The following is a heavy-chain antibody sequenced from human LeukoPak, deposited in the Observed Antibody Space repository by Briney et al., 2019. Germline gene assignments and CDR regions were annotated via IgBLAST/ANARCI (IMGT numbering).Heavy chain of an antibody. V-gene: IGHV1-8*02. CDR1: GYTFTGYY. CDR2: MNPNSGNT. J-gene: IGHJ4*02. Sequence: ASVKVSCKASGYTFTGYYMHWVRQATGQGLEWMGWMNPNSGNTGYAQKFQGRVTMTRNTSISTAYMELSSLRSEDTAVYYCARGRIQLWTNDYWGQGTLVTVSS. CDR3: ARGRIQLWTNDY. D-gene: IGHD5-18*01.